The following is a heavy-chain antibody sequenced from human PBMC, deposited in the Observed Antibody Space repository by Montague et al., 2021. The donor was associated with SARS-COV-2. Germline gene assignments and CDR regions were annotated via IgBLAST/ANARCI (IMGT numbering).Heavy chain of an antibody. CDR1: GSSVRSYY. J-gene: IGHJ4*02. D-gene: IGHD4-17*01. V-gene: IGHV4-59*02. CDR3: ARENAVTTFGGPYSIDS. CDR2: IYDSGST. Sequence: SETLSLTCIVSGSSVRSYYWSWIRQPPGKGLEWIGYIYDSGSTNYNPSLKSRVAISVDTSKSQFSLKLSFVTAADTAVYYCARENAVTTFGGPYSIDSWGQGTLVTVSA.